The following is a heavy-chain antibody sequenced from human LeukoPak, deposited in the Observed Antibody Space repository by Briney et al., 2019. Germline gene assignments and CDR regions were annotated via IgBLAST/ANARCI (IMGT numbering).Heavy chain of an antibody. CDR2: IIPIFGRA. J-gene: IGHJ4*02. D-gene: IGHD6-13*01. CDR1: GGTFSSYA. CDR3: ARDLFLRSRGLAAGFDY. Sequence: SVKVSCKASGGTFSSYAISWARQAPGQGLEWMGGIIPIFGRANYAQKFQGRVTITTDESTSTAYMELSSLRSEDTAVYYCARDLFLRSRGLAAGFDYWGQGTLVTVSS. V-gene: IGHV1-69*05.